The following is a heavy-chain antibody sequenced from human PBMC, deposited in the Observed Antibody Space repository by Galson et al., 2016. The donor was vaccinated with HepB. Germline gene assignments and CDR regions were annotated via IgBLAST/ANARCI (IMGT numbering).Heavy chain of an antibody. CDR1: GYTVSNNW. CDR3: ARGDHVFDV. J-gene: IGHJ3*01. V-gene: IGHV5-51*01. Sequence: QSGAEVKKPGEFLKISCKVSGYTVSNNWIGWVRQLPGKGLEWMGIINLGDSDTRYSPSFQGQATISADKSITTAYLQWSSLKASDTAMYYCARGDHVFDVWGQGTLVIVSS. CDR2: INLGDSDT.